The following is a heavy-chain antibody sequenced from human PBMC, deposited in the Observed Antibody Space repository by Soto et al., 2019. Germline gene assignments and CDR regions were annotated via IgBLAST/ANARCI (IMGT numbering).Heavy chain of an antibody. V-gene: IGHV3-66*01. CDR3: AREIIVGATNTFDY. Sequence: EVQLVESGGGLVQPGESLRLSCAASGFIVSNNYMSWVRQAPGKGLEWVSIIYSGGSTYYADSVKGRFTISRDNSKNTLDLQMNSLRAEDTALYYCAREIIVGATNTFDYWGQGTLVTVSS. CDR2: IYSGGST. J-gene: IGHJ4*02. D-gene: IGHD1-26*01. CDR1: GFIVSNNY.